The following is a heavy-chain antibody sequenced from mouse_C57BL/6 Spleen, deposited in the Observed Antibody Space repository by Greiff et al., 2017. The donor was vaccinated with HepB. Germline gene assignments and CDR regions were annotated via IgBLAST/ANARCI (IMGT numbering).Heavy chain of an antibody. CDR3: ARSGGGYDGDWYFDV. CDR1: GYTFTSYW. CDR2: IYPGSGST. J-gene: IGHJ1*03. D-gene: IGHD2-2*01. V-gene: IGHV1-55*01. Sequence: QVQLQQPGAELVKPGASVKMSCKASGYTFTSYWITWVKQRPGKGLEWIGDIYPGSGSTNYNEKFKSKATLTVDTSSSTAYMQLSSLTSEDSAVYYCARSGGGYDGDWYFDVWGTGTTVTVSS.